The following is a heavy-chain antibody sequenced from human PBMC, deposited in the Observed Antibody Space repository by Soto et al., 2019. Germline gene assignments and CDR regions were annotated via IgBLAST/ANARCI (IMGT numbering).Heavy chain of an antibody. Sequence: PGGSLRLSCAASGVSFRNAWMIWVRQAPGKGLEWVGHIKSQGDGGTRDYAAPVKGRFTISRDDSKNTLFLQMNSLKNEDTAVYFCTTDLQAYCDGTTCYAGNYYYDDMDVWGQGTTVTVSS. J-gene: IGHJ6*02. CDR3: TTDLQAYCDGTTCYAGNYYYDDMDV. D-gene: IGHD2-2*01. CDR1: GVSFRNAW. V-gene: IGHV3-15*01. CDR2: IKSQGDGGTR.